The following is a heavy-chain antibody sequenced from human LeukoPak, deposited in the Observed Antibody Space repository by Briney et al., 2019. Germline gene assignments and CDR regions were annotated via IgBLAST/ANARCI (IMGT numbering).Heavy chain of an antibody. Sequence: PSETLSLTCPVSGGSINAYYWSWIRQPPGKGLEWIAYVRDNGKNNYKPSIKSRVAISVDTANNQISLRLNFVTAADTAIYYCARQPVNTAAFDIWGLGTMVTVSS. D-gene: IGHD5-18*01. V-gene: IGHV4-59*08. CDR2: VRDNGKN. J-gene: IGHJ3*02. CDR3: ARQPVNTAAFDI. CDR1: GGSINAYY.